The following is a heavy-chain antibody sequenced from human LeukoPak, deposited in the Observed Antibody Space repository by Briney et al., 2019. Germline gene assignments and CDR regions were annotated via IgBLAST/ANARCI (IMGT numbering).Heavy chain of an antibody. D-gene: IGHD2-8*01. J-gene: IGHJ4*02. CDR1: GFTFNSCT. Sequence: GGSLRLSCAASGFTFNSCTMSWVRQAPGKGLGWVSAISGSGGSTYYADSVKGRFTISRDNAKNTLYLQMNNLRAEDTAVYYCAREGYAISDFDYWGQGTLVTVSS. CDR3: AREGYAISDFDY. CDR2: ISGSGGST. V-gene: IGHV3-23*01.